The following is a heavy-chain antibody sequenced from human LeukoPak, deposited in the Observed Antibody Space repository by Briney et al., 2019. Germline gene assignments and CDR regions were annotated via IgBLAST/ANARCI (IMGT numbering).Heavy chain of an antibody. CDR3: AKDPWGSRVY. Sequence: GGSLRLSCAASGFXFSTYSINWVRQAPGKGLEWVASISSSSNDIYYADSLKGRFTISRDNAKNALYLQINSLRVEDTAVYYCAKDPWGSRVYWGQGTLVTVSS. D-gene: IGHD7-27*01. CDR1: GFXFSTYS. V-gene: IGHV3-21*06. CDR2: ISSSSNDI. J-gene: IGHJ4*02.